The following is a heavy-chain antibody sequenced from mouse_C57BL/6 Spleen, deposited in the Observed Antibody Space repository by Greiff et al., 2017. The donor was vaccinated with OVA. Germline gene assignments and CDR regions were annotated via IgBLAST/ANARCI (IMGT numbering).Heavy chain of an antibody. D-gene: IGHD1-1*01. CDR2: IYPGDGDT. J-gene: IGHJ4*01. V-gene: IGHV1-82*01. CDR1: GFAFSSSW. Sequence: QVQLMQSGPELVKPGASVKISCKASGFAFSSSWMTWVKQRPGKGLEWIGRIYPGDGDTNYNGKFKGKATLTADKSSSTAYMQLSSLTSEDSAVYFYARYGATVVDYAMDYWGQGTSVTVSS. CDR3: ARYGATVVDYAMDY.